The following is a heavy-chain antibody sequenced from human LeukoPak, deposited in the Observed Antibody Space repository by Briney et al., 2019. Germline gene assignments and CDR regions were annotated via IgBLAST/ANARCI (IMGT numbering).Heavy chain of an antibody. D-gene: IGHD3-22*01. CDR1: GYTFSSYG. Sequence: GASVKVSCKASGYTFSSYGISWVRQAPGQGLEWMGWVSNYDGRTHYAQKLQGRVTMTTDTSTSTAYMELRSLRSDDTAVYYCARVTRAYYYDSSGYPNHDAFDIWGQGTMVTVSS. CDR2: VSNYDGRT. J-gene: IGHJ3*02. CDR3: ARVTRAYYYDSSGYPNHDAFDI. V-gene: IGHV1-18*04.